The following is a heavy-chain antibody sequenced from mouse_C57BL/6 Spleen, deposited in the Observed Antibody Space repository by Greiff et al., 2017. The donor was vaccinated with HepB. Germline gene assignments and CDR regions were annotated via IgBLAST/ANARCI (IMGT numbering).Heavy chain of an antibody. Sequence: EVQVVESGPELVKPGASVKMSCKASGYTFTDYNMHWVKQSHGKSLEWIGYINPNNGGTSYNQKFKGKATLTVNKSSSTAYMELRSLTSEDSAVYYCARERWLLRAMDYWGQGTSVTVSS. CDR2: INPNNGGT. D-gene: IGHD2-3*01. CDR3: ARERWLLRAMDY. V-gene: IGHV1-22*01. CDR1: GYTFTDYN. J-gene: IGHJ4*01.